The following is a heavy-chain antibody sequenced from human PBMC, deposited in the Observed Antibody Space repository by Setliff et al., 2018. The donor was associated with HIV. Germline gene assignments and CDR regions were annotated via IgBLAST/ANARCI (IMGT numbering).Heavy chain of an antibody. J-gene: IGHJ3*02. CDR2: IYYSGST. Sequence: SLTCKVSGGSISSYYWSWIRQPPGKGLEWIGYIYYSGSTNYNPSLRSRVTISVDTSKNQFSLKLSSVTAADTAVYYCARESMLRGLRHAVDIWGQGTMVTVSS. CDR3: ARESMLRGLRHAVDI. V-gene: IGHV4-4*08. CDR1: GGSISSYY. D-gene: IGHD3-10*01.